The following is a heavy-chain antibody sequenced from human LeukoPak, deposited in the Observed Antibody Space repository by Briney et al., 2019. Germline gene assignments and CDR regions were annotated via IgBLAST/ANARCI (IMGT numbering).Heavy chain of an antibody. V-gene: IGHV4-59*12. CDR2: IYYSGST. D-gene: IGHD7-27*01. J-gene: IGHJ4*02. Sequence: SETLSLTCTVSGGSISSYYWSWIRQPPGKGLEWIGYIYYSGSTNYNPSLKSRVTMSVDTSKNQFSLQLNSVTPEDTAVYYCARVSRGRDRTGEPTFYFDYWGQGALVTVSS. CDR1: GGSISSYY. CDR3: ARVSRGRDRTGEPTFYFDY.